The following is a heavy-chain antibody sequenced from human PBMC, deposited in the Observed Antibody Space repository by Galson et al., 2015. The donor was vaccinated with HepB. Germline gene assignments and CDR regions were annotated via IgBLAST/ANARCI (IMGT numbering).Heavy chain of an antibody. J-gene: IGHJ6*02. CDR3: ARDGPPAEDYYYGMDV. D-gene: IGHD6-25*01. CDR2: ISAYNGNT. Sequence: SVKVSCKASGYTFTSYGISWVRQAPGQGLEWMGWISAYNGNTNYAQKLQGRVTMTTDTSASTAYMELRSLRSDDTAVCYCARDGPPAEDYYYGMDVWGQGTTVTVSS. V-gene: IGHV1-18*04. CDR1: GYTFTSYG.